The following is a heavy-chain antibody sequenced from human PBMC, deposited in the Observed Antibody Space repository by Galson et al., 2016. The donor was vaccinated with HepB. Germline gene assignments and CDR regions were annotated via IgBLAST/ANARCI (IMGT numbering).Heavy chain of an antibody. Sequence: SVKVSCKASGYTFTDYYMHWVRQAPGQGLEWMGCINPNSGGTNYAQTFQGRVTMTRDTSISTAYMELSRLRSDDTAVYYCARHRLPLLRCFGSYYFDNWGQGTLVTVSS. V-gene: IGHV1-2*02. CDR3: ARHRLPLLRCFGSYYFDN. D-gene: IGHD3-9*01. J-gene: IGHJ4*02. CDR2: INPNSGGT. CDR1: GYTFTDYY.